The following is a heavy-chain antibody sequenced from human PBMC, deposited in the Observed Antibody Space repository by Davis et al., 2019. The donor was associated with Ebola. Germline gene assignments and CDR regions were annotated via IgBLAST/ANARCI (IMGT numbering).Heavy chain of an antibody. Sequence: GESLKISCAASGFTFSSYSMNWVRQAPGKGLEWVSSISSSSSYIYYADSVKGRFTISRDNAKNSLYLQMNSLRAEDTAVYYCAMLSGSYQWGQGTLVTVSS. J-gene: IGHJ4*02. CDR3: AMLSGSYQ. CDR1: GFTFSSYS. D-gene: IGHD1-26*01. V-gene: IGHV3-21*01. CDR2: ISSSSSYI.